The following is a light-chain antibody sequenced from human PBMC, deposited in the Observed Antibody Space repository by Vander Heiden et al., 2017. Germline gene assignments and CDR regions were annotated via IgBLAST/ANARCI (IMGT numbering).Light chain of an antibody. V-gene: IGKV3-20*01. CDR2: GAS. Sequence: FFPHSPSTLSFSPWERATLSCRASQSVSSSYLAWYQQKPGQAPRLLIYGASSRATGIPDRFSGSGSGTDFTLTISRLEPEDFAVYYCQQYKTFGGGTKVEIK. J-gene: IGKJ4*01. CDR1: QSVSSSY. CDR3: QQYKT.